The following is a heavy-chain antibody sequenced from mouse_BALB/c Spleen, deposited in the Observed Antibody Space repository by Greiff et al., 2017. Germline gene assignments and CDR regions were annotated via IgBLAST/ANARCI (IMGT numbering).Heavy chain of an antibody. CDR2: IWAGGST. V-gene: IGHV2-9*02. Sequence: QVQPQQSGPGLVAPSQSLSITCTVSGFSLTSYGVHWVRQPPGKGLEWLGVIWAGGSTNYNSALMSRLSISKDNSKSQVFLKMNSLQTDDTAMYYCARDREGYGNTFAYWGQGTLVTVPA. D-gene: IGHD2-1*01. J-gene: IGHJ3*01. CDR1: GFSLTSYG. CDR3: ARDREGYGNTFAY.